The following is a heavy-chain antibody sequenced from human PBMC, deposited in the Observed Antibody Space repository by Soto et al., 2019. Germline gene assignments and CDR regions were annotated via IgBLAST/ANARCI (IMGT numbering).Heavy chain of an antibody. J-gene: IGHJ4*02. V-gene: IGHV3-23*01. CDR2: INPSGDST. Sequence: PGGSLRLSCVASGFTFSRHGLSWVRQAPGKGLEWVSTINPSGDSTFYADFVKGRFTISRDNSKNTVYLQMNSLSVGDTAVYLCAKVDVSTAGSFDYWGQGALVTVSS. CDR1: GFTFSRHG. CDR3: AKVDVSTAGSFDY. D-gene: IGHD6-13*01.